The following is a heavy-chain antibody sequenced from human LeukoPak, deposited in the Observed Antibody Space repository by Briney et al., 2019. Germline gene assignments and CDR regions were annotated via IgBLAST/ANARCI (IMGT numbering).Heavy chain of an antibody. CDR2: IYHSGST. V-gene: IGHV4-39*07. CDR1: GGSISSSNYY. J-gene: IGHJ4*02. Sequence: PSETRSLTCTVSGGSISSSNYYWGWIRQPPGKGLEWIGSIYHSGSTYYNPSLKSRVTISVDTSKNQFSLKLSSVTAADTAVYYCARVGYDSSGYWDLDYWGQGTLVTVSS. CDR3: ARVGYDSSGYWDLDY. D-gene: IGHD3-22*01.